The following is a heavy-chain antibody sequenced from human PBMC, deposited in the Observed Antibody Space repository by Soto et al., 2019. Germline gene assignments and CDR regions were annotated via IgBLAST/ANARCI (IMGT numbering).Heavy chain of an antibody. V-gene: IGHV3-64*01. J-gene: IGHJ3*02. Sequence: GGSLRLSCAASGFTFSSYAMHWARQAPGKGLEYVSAISSNGGSTYYANSVKGRFTISRDNSKNTLYLQMGSLRAEDMAVYYCARETGTGDAFDIWGQGTMVTVSS. CDR2: ISSNGGST. CDR3: ARETGTGDAFDI. CDR1: GFTFSSYA. D-gene: IGHD1-7*01.